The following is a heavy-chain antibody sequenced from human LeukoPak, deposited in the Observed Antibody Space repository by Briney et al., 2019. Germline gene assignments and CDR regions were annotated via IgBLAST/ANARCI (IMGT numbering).Heavy chain of an antibody. Sequence: SETLSLTCTVSGGSISGYYWSWIRQPPGMGLEWIGNIYSGGSANYNPSLKSRVTISVDTSKNHFSLKMTSMTAADTAVYYCARLAGGSGLDYGGQGTLVTVSS. CDR2: IYSGGSA. V-gene: IGHV4-59*01. D-gene: IGHD6-19*01. CDR1: GGSISGYY. CDR3: ARLAGGSGLDY. J-gene: IGHJ4*02.